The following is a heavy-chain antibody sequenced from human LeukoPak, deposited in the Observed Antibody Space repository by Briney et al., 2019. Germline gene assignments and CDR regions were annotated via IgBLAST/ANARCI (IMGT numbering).Heavy chain of an antibody. V-gene: IGHV4-59*01. J-gene: IGHJ4*02. Sequence: SQTLSLTCTVSGGSISSYYWSWIRQPPGKGLEWIGYIYYSGSTNYNPSLKSRVTISVDTSKNQFSLKLSSVTAADTAVYYCARGYDSSGYYLYFDYWGQGTLVTVSS. CDR1: GGSISSYY. CDR2: IYYSGST. CDR3: ARGYDSSGYYLYFDY. D-gene: IGHD3-22*01.